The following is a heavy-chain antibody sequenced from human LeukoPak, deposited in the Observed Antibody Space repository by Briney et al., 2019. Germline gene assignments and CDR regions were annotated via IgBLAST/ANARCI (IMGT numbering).Heavy chain of an antibody. J-gene: IGHJ4*02. D-gene: IGHD1-26*01. V-gene: IGHV1-8*01. CDR2: MNPNSGNT. CDR3: ARAYSGRYFDY. CDR1: GYSFTSYD. Sequence: GASVTVSCKASGYSFTSYDINWVRQATGQGLEWMGWMNPNSGNTGYAQKFQGRVTMTRNTSISTAYMELSSLRSEDTAVYYCARAYSGRYFDYWGQGTLVTVSS.